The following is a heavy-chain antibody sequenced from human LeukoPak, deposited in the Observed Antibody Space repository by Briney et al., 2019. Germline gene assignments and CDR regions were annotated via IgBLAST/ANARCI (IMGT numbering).Heavy chain of an antibody. CDR3: ASSGFYDY. Sequence: GRSLRLSCAASGFTFSSYNMNWVRQAPGKGLEWVSYISSSSSTIYYADSVKGRFTISRDNAKNSLYLQMNSLRAEDTAVYYCASSGFYDYWGQGTLVTVSS. D-gene: IGHD1-26*01. V-gene: IGHV3-48*01. CDR2: ISSSSSTI. CDR1: GFTFSSYN. J-gene: IGHJ4*02.